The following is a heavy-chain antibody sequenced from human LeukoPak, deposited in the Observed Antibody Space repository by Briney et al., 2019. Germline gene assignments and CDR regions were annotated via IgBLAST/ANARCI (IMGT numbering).Heavy chain of an antibody. CDR1: GGSISSFY. CDR2: IYYNGNT. Sequence: PSETLSLTCTVSGGSISSFYWTWIRQPPGKGLEWIGYIYYNGNTNYNPSLKSRVTISVDTSKNQFSLKLSSVTAADTAVYHCARGGWSLDYWGQGTPVTVSS. V-gene: IGHV4-59*01. CDR3: ARGGWSLDY. D-gene: IGHD6-19*01. J-gene: IGHJ4*02.